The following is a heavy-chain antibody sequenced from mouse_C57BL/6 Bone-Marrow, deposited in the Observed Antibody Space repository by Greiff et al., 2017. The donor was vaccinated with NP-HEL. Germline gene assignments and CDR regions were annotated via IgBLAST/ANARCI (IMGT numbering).Heavy chain of an antibody. J-gene: IGHJ3*01. CDR2: IDPENGDT. CDR1: GFNIKDDY. V-gene: IGHV14-4*01. D-gene: IGHD2-4*01. Sequence: VQLKESGAELVRPGASVKLSCTASGFNIKDDYMHWVKQRPEQGLEWIGWIDPENGDTEYASKFQGKATITADTSSNTAYLQLSSLTSEDTAVYYCTTGYDYGGFAYWGQGTLVTVSA. CDR3: TTGYDYGGFAY.